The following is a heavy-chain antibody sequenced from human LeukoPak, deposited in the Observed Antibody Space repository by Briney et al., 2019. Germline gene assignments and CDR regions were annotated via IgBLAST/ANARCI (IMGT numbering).Heavy chain of an antibody. V-gene: IGHV3-53*01. CDR2: IYSGGST. CDR1: GFTFSSSS. CDR3: ASILYG. D-gene: IGHD2/OR15-2a*01. J-gene: IGHJ4*02. Sequence: GGSLRLSCAASGFTFSSSSMNWVRQAPGKGLEWVSVIYSGGSTYYADSVKGRFTISRDTSQNTVYLQMNSLRDEDTALYYCASILYGWGQGALVTVSS.